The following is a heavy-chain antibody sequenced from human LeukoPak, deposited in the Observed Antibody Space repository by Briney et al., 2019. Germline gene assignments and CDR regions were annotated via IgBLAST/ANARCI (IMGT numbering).Heavy chain of an antibody. J-gene: IGHJ6*03. D-gene: IGHD1-26*01. CDR1: GYPFSNYD. CDR3: AREGLGATGFGPYSYFYYYMDV. CDR2: IKPNSGYT. V-gene: IGHV1-8*03. Sequence: SVKVSCKASGYPFSNYDINWVRQATGQGLEWMGWIKPNSGYTAYAQKFLGRVTITRNTSISTVYMELSSLASEDTAVYYCAREGLGATGFGPYSYFYYYMDVWGKGTTVTVSS.